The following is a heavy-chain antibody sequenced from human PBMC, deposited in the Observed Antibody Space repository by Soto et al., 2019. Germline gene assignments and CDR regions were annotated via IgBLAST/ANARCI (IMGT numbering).Heavy chain of an antibody. J-gene: IGHJ4*02. CDR1: GGSISSYY. D-gene: IGHD6-19*01. V-gene: IGHV4-59*01. CDR2: IYYSGST. CDR3: ARTYSSGLIDY. Sequence: SETLSLTCTVSGGSISSYYWSWIRQPPGKGLEWIGYIYYSGSTNYNPSLKSRVTISVDTSKNQFSLKLSSVTAADTAVYYCARTYSSGLIDYWGQGTLVTVSS.